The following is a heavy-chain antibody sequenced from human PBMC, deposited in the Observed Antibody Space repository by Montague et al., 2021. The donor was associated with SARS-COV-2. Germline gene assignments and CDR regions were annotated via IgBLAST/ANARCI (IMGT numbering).Heavy chain of an antibody. CDR3: ARVAATAMFAYFDP. D-gene: IGHD2-21*02. Sequence: SETLSLTCSVSGGSVKSANHYWTWIRQPPGEGLEWIGFIYSTGSTNYNPSLKSRVTISLDTSRNEFSLKLSSLTTADTAIYFCARVAATAMFAYFDPWGQGTLVTVSS. CDR2: IYSTGST. CDR1: GGSVKSANHY. J-gene: IGHJ5*02. V-gene: IGHV4-61*01.